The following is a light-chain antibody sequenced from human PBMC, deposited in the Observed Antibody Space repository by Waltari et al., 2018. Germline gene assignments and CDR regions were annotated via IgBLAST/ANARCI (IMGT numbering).Light chain of an antibody. J-gene: IGLJ1*01. Sequence: QSALTQPASLSGSPGQSITISCTGTSSDVGRYDYVSWYQQHPGTAPKLLIYDVNNRHSGVSDRFSGSKSDNTASLTISGLQAEDEADYYCCSYAGSATPYVFGTGTKVTVL. V-gene: IGLV2-14*03. CDR3: CSYAGSATPYV. CDR2: DVN. CDR1: SSDVGRYDY.